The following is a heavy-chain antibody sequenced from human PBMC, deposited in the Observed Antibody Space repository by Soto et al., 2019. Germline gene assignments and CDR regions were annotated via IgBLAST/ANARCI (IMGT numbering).Heavy chain of an antibody. V-gene: IGHV3-30*18. CDR2: ISYDGSNK. J-gene: IGHJ4*02. D-gene: IGHD3-22*01. CDR3: AKDGGSNYYDSSGPLIDY. Sequence: PGGSLRLSCAASGFTFSTYGMHWVRQAPGKGLEWVAVISYDGSNKYYADSVKGRFTISRDNSKNTLYLQMNSLRAEDTAVYYCAKDGGSNYYDSSGPLIDYWGQGTLVTVSS. CDR1: GFTFSTYG.